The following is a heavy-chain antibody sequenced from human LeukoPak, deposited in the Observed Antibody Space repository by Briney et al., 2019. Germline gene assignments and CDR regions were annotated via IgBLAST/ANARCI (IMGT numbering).Heavy chain of an antibody. Sequence: SETLSLTCTASGGSISSYDWSWIRQPAGKGLEWIARIYASGSSNYNPSLESRVTMLVGTNKKQFSLKLRSVTAADTAVYYWAREVVPAAMFTGMSWSDPWGQGTLATFSS. V-gene: IGHV4-4*07. CDR1: GGSISSYD. J-gene: IGHJ5*02. D-gene: IGHD2-2*01. CDR2: IYASGSS. CDR3: AREVVPAAMFTGMSWSDP.